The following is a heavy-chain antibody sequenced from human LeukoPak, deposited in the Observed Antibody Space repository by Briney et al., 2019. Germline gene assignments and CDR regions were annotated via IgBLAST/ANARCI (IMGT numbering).Heavy chain of an antibody. CDR2: IYPDDSKT. J-gene: IGHJ6*02. D-gene: IGHD1-26*01. Sequence: GDSLKISCQGSGYSFATYWIGWVRPVPGKGLEWMGIIYPDDSKTKYSPSFQGQVTISTDKSITTAYLQWNRLRASDTAIYYCARGSGTYWDDYYYAMDVWGQGTTVTVSS. CDR1: GYSFATYW. CDR3: ARGSGTYWDDYYYAMDV. V-gene: IGHV5-51*01.